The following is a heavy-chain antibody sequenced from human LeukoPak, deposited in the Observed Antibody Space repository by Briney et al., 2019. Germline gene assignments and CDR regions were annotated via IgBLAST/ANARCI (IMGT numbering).Heavy chain of an antibody. J-gene: IGHJ5*02. CDR2: INHSGST. V-gene: IGHV4-34*01. D-gene: IGHD6-13*01. CDR1: GGSFSGYY. CDR3: ARQYSNNWYDDRGWFDP. Sequence: KASETLSLTCAVYGGSFSGYYWSWIRQPPGKGLEWIGEINHSGSTNYNPSLKSRVTLSVDTSKKQFSLKLSSVTAADTAVYYCARQYSNNWYDDRGWFDPWGQGTLVTVSS.